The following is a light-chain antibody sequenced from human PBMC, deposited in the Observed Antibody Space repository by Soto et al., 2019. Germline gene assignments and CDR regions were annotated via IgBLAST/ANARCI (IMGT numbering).Light chain of an antibody. CDR2: DVS. V-gene: IGLV2-14*01. Sequence: QSVLTQPASVSGSRGQSITISCTGTSSDVGGYNYVSWYQQHPGKAPKLMIYDVSNRPSGVSNRFSGSKSGNTASLTISGLQAEDEADSYCSSYTSSRTRVFGTGTKVTVL. J-gene: IGLJ1*01. CDR3: SSYTSSRTRV. CDR1: SSDVGGYNY.